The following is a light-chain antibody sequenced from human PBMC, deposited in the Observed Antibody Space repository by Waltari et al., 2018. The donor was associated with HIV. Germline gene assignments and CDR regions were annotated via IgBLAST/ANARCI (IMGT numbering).Light chain of an antibody. CDR2: GAS. J-gene: IGKJ5*01. CDR1: QSVSSN. CDR3: QQYNNWPIT. Sequence: EIVMTQSPATLSVSRGERDTLSCRASQSVSSNLAWYRQKPGQAPRLLIFGASTRATGIPARFSGSGSGTEFALTISGLQSEDFAVYYCQQYNNWPITFGQGTRLEIK. V-gene: IGKV3-15*01.